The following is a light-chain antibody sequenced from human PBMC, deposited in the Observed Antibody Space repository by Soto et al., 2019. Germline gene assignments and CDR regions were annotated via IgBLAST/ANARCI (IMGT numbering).Light chain of an antibody. J-gene: IGLJ3*02. CDR2: GNN. CDR1: SSNIGAGYD. Sequence: QSVLTQPPSVSGAPGQRVTISCIGSSSNIGAGYDVHWYQQLPETAPKPLIFGNNNRPSGVPDRFSGSKSGASASLAITGLQAEDEADYYCQSYDSSLSVVFGGGTKVTVL. V-gene: IGLV1-40*01. CDR3: QSYDSSLSVV.